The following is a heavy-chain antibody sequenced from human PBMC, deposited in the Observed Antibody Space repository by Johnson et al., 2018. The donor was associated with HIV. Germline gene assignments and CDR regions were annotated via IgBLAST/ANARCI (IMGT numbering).Heavy chain of an antibody. J-gene: IGHJ3*02. Sequence: VQLVESGGGVVRPGGSLRLSCAASGFTFDDYGMTWVRQAPGKGLGWVSGISWNSVSIGYADSVTGRFTIPRDNANNLLYLQMSSLRVEDTAVYYCARESGHFGVSAFDMWGQGTMVTVSS. CDR2: ISWNSVSI. D-gene: IGHD3-10*01. CDR3: ARESGHFGVSAFDM. V-gene: IGHV3-20*04. CDR1: GFTFDDYG.